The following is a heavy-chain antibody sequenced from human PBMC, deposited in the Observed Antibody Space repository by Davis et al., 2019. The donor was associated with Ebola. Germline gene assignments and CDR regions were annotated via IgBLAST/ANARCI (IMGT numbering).Heavy chain of an antibody. CDR2: IYYSGST. V-gene: IGHV4-59*01. D-gene: IGHD3-9*01. CDR1: GGSISSYY. Sequence: MPGGSLRLSCTVSGGSISSYYWSWIRQPPGKGLEWIGYIYYSGSTNYNPSLKSRVTISVDTSKNQFSLKLSSVTAADTAVYYCARTTYYDILTGSNYFDYWGQGTLVTVSS. J-gene: IGHJ4*02. CDR3: ARTTYYDILTGSNYFDY.